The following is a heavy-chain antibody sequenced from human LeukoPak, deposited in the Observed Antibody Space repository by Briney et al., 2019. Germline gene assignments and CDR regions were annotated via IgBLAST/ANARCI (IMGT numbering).Heavy chain of an antibody. D-gene: IGHD2-15*01. Sequence: GGSLTLSCAASGFTFSSYEMNWVRQAPGKGLEWVGFIRSKAYGGTTEYAAPVKGRFTISRDDSKSIAYLQMNSLKTEDTAVYYCTRVLVMVAATGVDYWGQGTLVTVSS. CDR3: TRVLVMVAATGVDY. J-gene: IGHJ4*02. CDR2: IRSKAYGGTT. CDR1: GFTFSSYE. V-gene: IGHV3-49*04.